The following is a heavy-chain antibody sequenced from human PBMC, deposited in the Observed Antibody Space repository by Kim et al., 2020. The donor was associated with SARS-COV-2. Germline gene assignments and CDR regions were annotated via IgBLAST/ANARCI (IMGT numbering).Heavy chain of an antibody. CDR3: AKDRHYYGSGSYSFFDY. J-gene: IGHJ4*02. V-gene: IGHV3-23*01. D-gene: IGHD3-10*01. Sequence: VKGRFTISRDNSKNTLYLQMNSLRAEDTAVYYCAKDRHYYGSGSYSFFDYWGQGTLVTVSS.